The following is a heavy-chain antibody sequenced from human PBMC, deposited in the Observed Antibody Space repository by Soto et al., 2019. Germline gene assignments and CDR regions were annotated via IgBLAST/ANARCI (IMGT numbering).Heavy chain of an antibody. J-gene: IGHJ6*03. V-gene: IGHV3-15*01. CDR2: IKSKTDGGTT. CDR3: TTRGRGGSYYYMDV. Sequence: EVQLVESGGGLVKPGGSLRLSCAASGFTFSNAWMSWVRQAPGKGLEWVGRIKSKTDGGTTDYAAPVKGRFTISRDDSKNTLYPQMNSLKTEDTAVYYCTTRGRGGSYYYMDVWGKGTTVTVSS. CDR1: GFTFSNAW. D-gene: IGHD3-10*01.